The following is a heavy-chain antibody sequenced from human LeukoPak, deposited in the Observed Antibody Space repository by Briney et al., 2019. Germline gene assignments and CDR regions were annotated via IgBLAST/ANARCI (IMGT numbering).Heavy chain of an antibody. CDR3: ATRVELLWFGELFSSFDY. CDR2: IGSGNST. Sequence: GSLRLSCAASGFTFSSYGMHWVRQAPGKGLEWVSGIGSGNSTYYADSVKGRFTISRDNSKNTLYLQMNSLRAEDTAVYYCATRVELLWFGELFSSFDYWGQGTLVTVSS. CDR1: GFTFSSYG. V-gene: IGHV3-23*01. D-gene: IGHD3-10*01. J-gene: IGHJ4*02.